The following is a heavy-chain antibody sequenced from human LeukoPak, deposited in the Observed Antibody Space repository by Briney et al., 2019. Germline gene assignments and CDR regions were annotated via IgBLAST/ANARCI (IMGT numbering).Heavy chain of an antibody. Sequence: PGGSLRLSCSASGFTFSISAMHWVRQAPGKGLEYVSVISDNGGSTYYADSVKGRFIISRDNSKNTLYLQMSSLRTEDTAVYYCVKDSWGFHYWGQGTLVTVSS. D-gene: IGHD7-27*01. CDR3: VKDSWGFHY. V-gene: IGHV3-64D*09. CDR1: GFTFSISA. CDR2: ISDNGGST. J-gene: IGHJ4*02.